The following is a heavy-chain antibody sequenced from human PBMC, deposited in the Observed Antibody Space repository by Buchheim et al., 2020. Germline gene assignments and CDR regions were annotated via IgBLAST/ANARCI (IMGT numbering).Heavy chain of an antibody. CDR2: INHSGST. CDR3: AREKVSRQNWFDP. V-gene: IGHV4-34*01. Sequence: QVQLQQWGAGLLKPSETLSLTCAVYGGSFSGYYWSWIRQHPGKGLEWIGEINHSGSTNYNPSLQSRVTISVDTSKNQFFLKVSSVTAADTAVYYCAREKVSRQNWFDPWGQGTL. J-gene: IGHJ5*02. D-gene: IGHD1-14*01. CDR1: GGSFSGYY.